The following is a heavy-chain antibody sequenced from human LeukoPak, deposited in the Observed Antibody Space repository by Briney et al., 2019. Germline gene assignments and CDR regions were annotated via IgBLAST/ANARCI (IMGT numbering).Heavy chain of an antibody. V-gene: IGHV3-7*03. CDR2: IKQDGSEK. J-gene: IGHJ6*04. D-gene: IGHD3-10*01. CDR3: ARDSYGSGSPHYYHYYGMDV. Sequence: GGSLRLSCAASGFTFSSYWMSWVRQAPGKGLEWVANIKQDGSEKYCVDSVKGRFTISRDNAKNSLYLQMNSLRAEDTAVYYCARDSYGSGSPHYYHYYGMDVWGKGTTVTVSS. CDR1: GFTFSSYW.